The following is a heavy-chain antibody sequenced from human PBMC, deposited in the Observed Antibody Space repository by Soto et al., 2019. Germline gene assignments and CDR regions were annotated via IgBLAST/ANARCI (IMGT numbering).Heavy chain of an antibody. J-gene: IGHJ4*02. V-gene: IGHV1-18*01. D-gene: IGHD3-10*01. CDR2: INVYNGNT. Sequence: QVQLVQSGAEVKKPGASVKVSCKASGYTFTSYGISWVRQAPGQGVEWMGWINVYNGNTNYAQKLQGRVTMTTDTSTSTAYLDLRSLSSYETAVYFCARDTSRGEYDYWGQGTLVTVSS. CDR3: ARDTSRGEYDY. CDR1: GYTFTSYG.